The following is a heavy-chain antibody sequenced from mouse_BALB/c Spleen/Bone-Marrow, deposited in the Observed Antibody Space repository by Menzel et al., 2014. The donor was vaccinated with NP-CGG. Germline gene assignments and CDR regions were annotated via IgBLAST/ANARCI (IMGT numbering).Heavy chain of an antibody. CDR1: GFTFTDYY. V-gene: IGHV7-3*02. J-gene: IGHJ1*01. CDR2: IRNKANGYTT. CDR3: ARDINYGNSWYFDG. D-gene: IGHD2-1*01. Sequence: EVKLVESGGGLVQPGGSLRLSCAPSGFTFTDYYMSWVRQPPGKALEWLGFIRNKANGYTTEYSASVKGRFTISRDNSQSILYLQMNTLRAEDSATYCCARDINYGNSWYFDGWGAGTTVTVSS.